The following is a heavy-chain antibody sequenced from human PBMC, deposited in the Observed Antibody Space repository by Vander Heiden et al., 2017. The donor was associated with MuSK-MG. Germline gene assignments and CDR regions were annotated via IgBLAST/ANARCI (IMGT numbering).Heavy chain of an antibody. J-gene: IGHJ4*02. CDR3: ARDPIYDFWSGYFDY. D-gene: IGHD3-3*01. CDR2: ISYDGSNK. V-gene: IGHV3-30-3*01. CDR1: GFPFSSYA. Sequence: QVQLVESGGGVVQPGRSLRLSCAASGFPFSSYAMHWVRQAPGKGLEWVAVISYDGSNKYYADSVKGRFTISRDNSKNTLYLQMNSLRAEDTAVYYCARDPIYDFWSGYFDYWGQGTLVTVSS.